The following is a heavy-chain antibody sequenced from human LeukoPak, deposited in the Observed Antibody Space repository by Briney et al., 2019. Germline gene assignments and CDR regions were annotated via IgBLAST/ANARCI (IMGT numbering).Heavy chain of an antibody. CDR2: TSGDGITT. V-gene: IGHV3-43*02. CDR3: ARDHVYGGADY. Sequence: WGSLRLSCAASGFTFHNYAIHWVRQAPGKGLEWVSLTSGDGITTYFADSVKGRFTISRDNSKSSLFLQMNSLRTEDTALYYCARDHVYGGADYWGQGTLVTVSS. D-gene: IGHD5/OR15-5a*01. CDR1: GFTFHNYA. J-gene: IGHJ4*02.